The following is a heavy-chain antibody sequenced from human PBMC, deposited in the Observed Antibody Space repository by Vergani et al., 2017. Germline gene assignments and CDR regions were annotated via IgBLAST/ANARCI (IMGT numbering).Heavy chain of an antibody. CDR3: AREEFDYGGKGYFDL. D-gene: IGHD4-23*01. J-gene: IGHJ2*01. Sequence: QVQLQESGPGLVKPSQTLSLTCTVSGGSISSYYWSWIRQPPGKGLEWIGYIYYSGSTNYNPSLKSRVTISLDTSKNQFSLKLSSVTAADTAVYYCAREEFDYGGKGYFDLWGRGTLSTVSS. V-gene: IGHV4-59*01. CDR2: IYYSGST. CDR1: GGSISSYY.